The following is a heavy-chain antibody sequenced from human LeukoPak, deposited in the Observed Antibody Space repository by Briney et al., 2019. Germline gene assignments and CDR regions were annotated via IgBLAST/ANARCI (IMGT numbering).Heavy chain of an antibody. CDR2: IYYSGNT. CDR3: ARGYSSSWYFNWFDP. Sequence: SETLSLTCTVSGGSISSSSYYWAWIRQPPGKGLEWIGNIYYSGNTYYNSSLKSRVTISIDTSKNQFSLKLTSVTAADTAVYYCARGYSSSWYFNWFDPWGQGTLVTVSS. D-gene: IGHD6-13*01. CDR1: GGSISSSSYY. J-gene: IGHJ5*02. V-gene: IGHV4-39*07.